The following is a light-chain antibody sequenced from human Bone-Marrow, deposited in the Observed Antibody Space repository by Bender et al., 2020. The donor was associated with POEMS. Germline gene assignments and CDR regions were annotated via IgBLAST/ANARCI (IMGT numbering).Light chain of an antibody. V-gene: IGLV2-23*02. CDR2: EVN. J-gene: IGLJ1*01. CDR3: CSYAGIDTSYV. CDR1: GSDIGSYNL. Sequence: TGAGSDIGSYNLVSWYQQHPGTAPKLMIYEVNRRPSGVSDRFFGSKSGNTASLTISGLQAEDAAAYYCCSYAGIDTSYVFGTGTKVTVL.